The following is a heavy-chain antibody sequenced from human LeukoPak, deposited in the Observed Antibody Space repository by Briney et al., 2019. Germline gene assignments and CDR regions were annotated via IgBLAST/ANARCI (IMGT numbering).Heavy chain of an antibody. CDR3: AREQGYCSSTSCSAYNWFDP. V-gene: IGHV4-34*01. D-gene: IGHD2-2*01. Sequence: TSETLSLTCAVYGGSFSGCYWSWIRQHPGKGLEWIGEVNHSGSTNYNPSLKSRVTISVDTSKSQFSLKLSSVTAADTAVYYCAREQGYCSSTSCSAYNWFDPWGQGTLVTVSS. CDR2: VNHSGST. J-gene: IGHJ5*02. CDR1: GGSFSGCY.